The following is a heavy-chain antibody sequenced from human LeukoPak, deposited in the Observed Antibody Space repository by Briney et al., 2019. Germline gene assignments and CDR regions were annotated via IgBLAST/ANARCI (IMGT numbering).Heavy chain of an antibody. CDR2: MYSSGNT. D-gene: IGHD3-22*01. Sequence: SETLSLTCTVSGGSISNYYWSWIRQPAGKGLEWIGRMYSSGNTNYSPSLKSRVTMSVDTSKSQVSLRLSSVTAADTAVYYCARIKDYYYDSSGYREGFFDYWGQGTLVTVSS. J-gene: IGHJ4*02. CDR1: GGSISNYY. CDR3: ARIKDYYYDSSGYREGFFDY. V-gene: IGHV4-4*07.